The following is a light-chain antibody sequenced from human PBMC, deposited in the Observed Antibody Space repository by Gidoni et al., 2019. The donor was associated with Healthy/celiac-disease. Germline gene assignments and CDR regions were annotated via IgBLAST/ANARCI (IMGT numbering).Light chain of an antibody. V-gene: IGLV1-40*01. CDR3: QSYDSSLSVYV. CDR1: SSNIGAGYD. J-gene: IGLJ1*01. CDR2: GNS. Sequence: QSVLTQPPSVSEAPGQRVTISCTGSSSNIGAGYDVHWYQQLPGTAPKLLIYGNSNRPSGVPDRFSGSKSGTSASLAITGLQAEDEADYYCQSYDSSLSVYVFGTGTKVTDL.